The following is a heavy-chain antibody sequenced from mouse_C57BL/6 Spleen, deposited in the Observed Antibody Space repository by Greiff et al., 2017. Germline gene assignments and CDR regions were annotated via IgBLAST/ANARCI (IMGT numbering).Heavy chain of an antibody. J-gene: IGHJ4*01. CDR1: GFNFKDDY. V-gene: IGHV14-4*01. D-gene: IGHD1-1*01. CDR3: TSITTVGVDDAMDY. Sequence: EVQLQQSGAELVRPGASVKLSCTASGFNFKDDYMHWVKQRPEQGLEWIGWIDPENGDTEYASKFQGKATITADTSSNTAYLQLSSLTSEDTAVYYCTSITTVGVDDAMDYWGQGTSVTVSS. CDR2: IDPENGDT.